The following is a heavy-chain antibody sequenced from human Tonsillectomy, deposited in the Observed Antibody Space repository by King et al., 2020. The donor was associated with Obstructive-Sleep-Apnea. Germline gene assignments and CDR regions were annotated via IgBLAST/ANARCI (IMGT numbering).Heavy chain of an antibody. CDR2: INHSGST. CDR1: GGSFSGYY. D-gene: IGHD1-26*01. CDR3: VIGSGRRHTNWFDP. Sequence: VQLQQWGAGLLKPSETLSLTCAVYGGSFSGYYWSWIRQPPGKGLEGIGEINHSGSTNYNPSLKSRVTISVDTSKNQFSLKLSSVSAADTAVYYCVIGSGRRHTNWFDPWGQGTLVTVSS. V-gene: IGHV4-34*01. J-gene: IGHJ5*02.